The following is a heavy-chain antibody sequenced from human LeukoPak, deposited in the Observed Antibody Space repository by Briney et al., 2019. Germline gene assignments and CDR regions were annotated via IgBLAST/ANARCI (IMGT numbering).Heavy chain of an antibody. D-gene: IGHD1-26*01. CDR1: GYTFTSYD. Sequence: ASVTVSCKASGYTFTSYDINWVRQATGQGLEWMGWMNPNSGNTGYAQKFQGRVTMTRSTSINTAYMELSSLRSEDTAVYYCARAAADLLKDWGQGTLVTVSS. CDR2: MNPNSGNT. V-gene: IGHV1-8*01. CDR3: ARAAADLLKD. J-gene: IGHJ4*02.